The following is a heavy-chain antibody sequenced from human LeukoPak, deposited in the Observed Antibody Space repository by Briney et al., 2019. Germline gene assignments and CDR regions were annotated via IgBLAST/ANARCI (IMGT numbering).Heavy chain of an antibody. Sequence: GGSLRLSCAASGFTFSSYGMHWVRQAPGKGLEWVALIWYDGSNKYYADSVKGRLTISRDNSKNTLYLQMNSLRAEDTAVYYCAKGIAAAGYWGQGTLVTVSS. J-gene: IGHJ4*02. CDR2: IWYDGSNK. V-gene: IGHV3-33*06. D-gene: IGHD6-13*01. CDR3: AKGIAAAGY. CDR1: GFTFSSYG.